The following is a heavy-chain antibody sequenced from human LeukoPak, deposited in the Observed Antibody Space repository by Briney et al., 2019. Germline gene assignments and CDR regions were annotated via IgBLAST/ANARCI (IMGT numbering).Heavy chain of an antibody. CDR3: ARAFVVTRFCFDY. V-gene: IGHV4-31*03. Sequence: SQTLSLTCTGSGDSISTGGYYWSWIRQHPGQGMEWIGSIYHSGSTYYNPSLKSRLSISVDKSENQFSLKLNFVTAADTAVYYCARAFVVTRFCFDYWGQGTLVPVSS. CDR2: IYHSGST. CDR1: GDSISTGGYY. D-gene: IGHD2-15*01. J-gene: IGHJ4*02.